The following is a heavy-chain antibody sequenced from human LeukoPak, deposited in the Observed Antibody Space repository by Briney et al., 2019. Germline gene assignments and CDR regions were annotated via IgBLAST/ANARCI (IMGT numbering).Heavy chain of an antibody. V-gene: IGHV1-46*01. D-gene: IGHD6-13*01. CDR1: GYTFTSYY. CDR2: INPSGGST. Sequence: GASVKVSCKASGYTFTSYYMHWVRQAPGQGLEWMGIINPSGGSTSYAQKFQGRVTITRNTSISTAYMELSSLRSEDTAVYYCARRGIDSSSFLYYYYYYMDVWGKGTTVTVSS. CDR3: ARRGIDSSSFLYYYYYYMDV. J-gene: IGHJ6*03.